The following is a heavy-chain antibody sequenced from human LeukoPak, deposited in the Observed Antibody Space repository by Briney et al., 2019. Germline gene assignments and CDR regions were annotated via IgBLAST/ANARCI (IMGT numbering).Heavy chain of an antibody. CDR1: GGTFSSYA. D-gene: IGHD6-13*01. J-gene: IGHJ4*02. Sequence: SVKVSCKASGGTFSSYAISWVRQAPGQGLEWMGGLIPIFGTANYAQKFQGRVTITTDESTSTAYIELSSLRSEDTAVYYCARDLSAAAGTAWGQGTLVTVSS. V-gene: IGHV1-69*05. CDR3: ARDLSAAAGTA. CDR2: LIPIFGTA.